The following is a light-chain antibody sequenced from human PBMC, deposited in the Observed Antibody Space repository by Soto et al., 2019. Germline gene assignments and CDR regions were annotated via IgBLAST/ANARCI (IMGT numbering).Light chain of an antibody. CDR1: QSVSSN. CDR3: PQYNNWL. J-gene: IGKJ3*01. V-gene: IGKV3-15*01. CDR2: GAS. Sequence: EIVMTQSPATLSVSPGERATLSCRASQSVSSNLAWYQQKPGQDHRLLIYGASTRATGIPARFSGSGSGTEFTLTISSLRSDDIAVYYCPQYNNWLFGPGTKVDIK.